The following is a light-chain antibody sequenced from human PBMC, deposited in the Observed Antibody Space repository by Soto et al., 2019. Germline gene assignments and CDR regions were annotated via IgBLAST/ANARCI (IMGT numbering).Light chain of an antibody. CDR2: EVS. CDR3: SSYTTTTRL. J-gene: IGLJ3*02. V-gene: IGLV2-14*01. Sequence: SALTQPASVSWSPGQSITISCTRTSSDIGSNNYVSWFQQRPGKAPTLIIYEVSNRPSGVSNHFSGSKSGNTASLTISGLLPEDEAEYYCSSYTTTTRLFGGGTKVTVL. CDR1: SSDIGSNNY.